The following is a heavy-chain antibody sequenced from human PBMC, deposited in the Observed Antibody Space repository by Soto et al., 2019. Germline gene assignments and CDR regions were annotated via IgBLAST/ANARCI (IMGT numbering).Heavy chain of an antibody. J-gene: IGHJ4*02. CDR1: GYSISSGYY. V-gene: IGHV4-38-2*02. CDR3: AREWDGAGATQVDY. D-gene: IGHD1-26*01. CDR2: IYHSGRT. Sequence: SETLSLTCAVSGYSISSGYYWGWIRQPPGKGLEWIGSIYHSGRTYYNPSLKSRVTISVDTSKNQFSLKLSSVTAADTAVYYCAREWDGAGATQVDYWGQGTLVTVSS.